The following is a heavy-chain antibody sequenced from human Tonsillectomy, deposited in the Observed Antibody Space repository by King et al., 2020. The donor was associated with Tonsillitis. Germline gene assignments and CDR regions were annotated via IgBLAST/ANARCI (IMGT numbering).Heavy chain of an antibody. Sequence: VQLQQWGARLLKPSETLSLTCAVYGGSFSGYYWTWIRQPPGKGLEWIGEINHSGSTNYNPSLKSRVTIAVDTSKNQFSWTLSSVTAADPAVYYCARGGGSIFGVIVADSYYYYMDVWGKGTTVTVSS. CDR2: INHSGST. V-gene: IGHV4-34*01. CDR3: ARGGGSIFGVIVADSYYYYMDV. CDR1: GGSFSGYY. D-gene: IGHD3-3*01. J-gene: IGHJ6*03.